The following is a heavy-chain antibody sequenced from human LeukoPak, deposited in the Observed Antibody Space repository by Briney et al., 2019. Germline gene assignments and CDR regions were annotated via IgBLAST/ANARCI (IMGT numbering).Heavy chain of an antibody. CDR1: GFTVSSNY. V-gene: IGHV3-53*01. CDR2: IYSGGST. CDR3: ARSIAARPGITLDY. J-gene: IGHJ4*02. D-gene: IGHD6-6*01. Sequence: GGSLRLSCAASGFTVSSNYMSWVRQAPGKGLEWVSVIYSGGSTYYADSVTGRFTISRDNSKNTLYLQMNSLRAEDTAVYYCARSIAARPGITLDYWGQGTLVTVSS.